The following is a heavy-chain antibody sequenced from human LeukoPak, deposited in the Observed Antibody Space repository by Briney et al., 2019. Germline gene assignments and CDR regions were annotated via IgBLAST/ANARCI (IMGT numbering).Heavy chain of an antibody. CDR1: GFTFSSYA. V-gene: IGHV3-23*01. CDR3: AKFYLSSSSILDY. D-gene: IGHD6-13*01. CDR2: ISGSGGST. J-gene: IGHJ4*02. Sequence: PGGSLRLSCAASGFTFSSYAMSWVRQAPGKGLEWVSAISGSGGSTYYADSVKGRFTISGDNSKNTLYLQMNSLRAEDTAVYYCAKFYLSSSSILDYWGQGTLVTISS.